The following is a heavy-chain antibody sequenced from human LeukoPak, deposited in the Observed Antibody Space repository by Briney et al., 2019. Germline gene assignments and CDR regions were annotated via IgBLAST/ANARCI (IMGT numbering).Heavy chain of an antibody. J-gene: IGHJ4*02. CDR3: ARDVGGSLDY. D-gene: IGHD1-26*01. CDR1: GFNFITYS. Sequence: GGSLRLSCAASGFNFITYSLSWVRQAPGKGLEWVANIKGDESAKHQADSVKGRFTISRDNAQNSVYLQMTSLRGEDTAVYYCARDVGGSLDYWGQGALATVSS. CDR2: IKGDESAK. V-gene: IGHV3-7*01.